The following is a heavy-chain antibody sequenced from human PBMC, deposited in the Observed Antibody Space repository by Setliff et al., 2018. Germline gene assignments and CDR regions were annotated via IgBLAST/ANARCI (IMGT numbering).Heavy chain of an antibody. Sequence: GGSLRLSCTSSGFTFSTYWMSWVRQAPGKGLEWVANIKHDGSEKNYVDSVKGRFTISRDNSKNTLYLQMGSLRAEDTAVYYCARDNGDYQLFGHAFDIWGQGTMVTVSS. D-gene: IGHD4-17*01. V-gene: IGHV3-7*01. J-gene: IGHJ3*02. CDR1: GFTFSTYW. CDR3: ARDNGDYQLFGHAFDI. CDR2: IKHDGSEK.